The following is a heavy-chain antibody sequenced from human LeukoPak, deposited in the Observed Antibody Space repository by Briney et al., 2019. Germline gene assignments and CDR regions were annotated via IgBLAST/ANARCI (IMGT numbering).Heavy chain of an antibody. Sequence: KPGGSLRLSCAASGFTFSSYSMNWVRQAPGKGLEWVSSISSSSSYIYYADSVKGRFTISRDNAKNSLYLQMNSLRAEDTAVYYCARDLGTGYWYFDLWGRGTLVTVSS. D-gene: IGHD2-8*02. CDR2: ISSSSSYI. V-gene: IGHV3-21*01. CDR1: GFTFSSYS. J-gene: IGHJ2*01. CDR3: ARDLGTGYWYFDL.